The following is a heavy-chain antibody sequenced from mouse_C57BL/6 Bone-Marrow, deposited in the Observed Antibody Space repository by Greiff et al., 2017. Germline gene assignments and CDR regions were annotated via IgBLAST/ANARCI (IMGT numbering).Heavy chain of an antibody. CDR2: IYPRSGNT. Sequence: QVQLQQSGAELARPGASVKLSCKASGYTFTSYGISWVKQRTGQGLEWIGEIYPRSGNTYYNEKFKGKATLTADKSSSTAYMELRSLTSEDSAVYFCASPMVYYAMDDWGQGTSVTVSS. V-gene: IGHV1-81*01. CDR1: GYTFTSYG. D-gene: IGHD1-1*02. CDR3: ASPMVYYAMDD. J-gene: IGHJ4*01.